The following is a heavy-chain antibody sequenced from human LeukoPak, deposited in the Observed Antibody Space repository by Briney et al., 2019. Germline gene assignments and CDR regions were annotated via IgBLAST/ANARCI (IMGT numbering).Heavy chain of an antibody. Sequence: GGSLRLSCAASGFTFSRNWMHWVRQAPGKGLLWVSRINSDGSSTYYADSVKGRFTTSRDNAKNALHLQMNSLIAEDTAEYYCVLDLLSSFAFDIWGQGTMVTVSS. CDR1: GFTFSRNW. CDR3: VLDLLSSFAFDI. V-gene: IGHV3-74*01. CDR2: INSDGSST. D-gene: IGHD1-26*01. J-gene: IGHJ3*02.